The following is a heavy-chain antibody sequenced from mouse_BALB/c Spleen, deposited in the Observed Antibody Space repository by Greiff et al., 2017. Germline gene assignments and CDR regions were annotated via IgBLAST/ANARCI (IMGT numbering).Heavy chain of an antibody. D-gene: IGHD1-1*01. V-gene: IGHV5-6-5*01. CDR2: ISSGGST. CDR1: GFTFSSYA. J-gene: IGHJ4*01. Sequence: EVNLVESGGGLVKPGGSLKLSCAASGFTFSSYAMSWVRQTPEKRLEWVASISSGGSTYYPDSVKGRFTISRDNARNILYLQMSSLRSEDTAMYYCARTDYGSRMDYWGQGTSVTVSS. CDR3: ARTDYGSRMDY.